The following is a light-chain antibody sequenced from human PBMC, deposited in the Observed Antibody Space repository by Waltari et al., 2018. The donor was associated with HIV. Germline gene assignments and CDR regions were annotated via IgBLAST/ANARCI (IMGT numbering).Light chain of an antibody. CDR2: AAS. CDR1: QGISSY. V-gene: IGKV1-9*01. J-gene: IGKJ3*01. Sequence: IQLNQSPSFLSAYLGAGVTITCRARQGISSYLAWYQQKPGKAPKLLIYAASTLQRGVPSRCSGSRSGTEFTLTISSLQPEDFATYYCQQLNSYLGFTFGPGTKVDIK. CDR3: QQLNSYLGFT.